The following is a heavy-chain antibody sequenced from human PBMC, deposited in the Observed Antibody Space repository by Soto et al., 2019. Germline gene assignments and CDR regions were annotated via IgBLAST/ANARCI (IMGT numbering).Heavy chain of an antibody. CDR1: GFTFSSFP. CDR2: ISSDGSNK. V-gene: IGHV3-30-3*01. J-gene: IGHJ4*02. D-gene: IGHD1-1*01. Sequence: GGSLRLSCAASGFTFSSFPMHWVRQAPGRGLEWVALISSDGSNKYYADAVKGRFTISRDNSKNTLYLQMNSLRGEDTAVYYCARWNVQHDRSGYFWVQGTQVTVSS. CDR3: ARWNVQHDRSGYF.